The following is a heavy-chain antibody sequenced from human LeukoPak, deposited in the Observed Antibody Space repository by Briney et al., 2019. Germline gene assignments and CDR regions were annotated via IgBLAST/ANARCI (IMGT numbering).Heavy chain of an antibody. D-gene: IGHD2-8*01. CDR3: ARDGVSTTPDSDY. CDR1: GYTFTAYY. V-gene: IGHV1-2*02. CDR2: IYPNSGAT. J-gene: IGHJ4*02. Sequence: GASVKVSCKTSGYTFTAYYMYWLRQAPGQGLECMGWIYPNSGATGYAQNFQGRVTMTRDTSVSTIYMELSRLRSDDTAVYYCARDGVSTTPDSDYWGQGTLVTVSS.